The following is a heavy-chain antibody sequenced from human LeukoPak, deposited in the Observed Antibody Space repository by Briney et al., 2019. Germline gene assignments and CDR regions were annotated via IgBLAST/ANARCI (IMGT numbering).Heavy chain of an antibody. CDR2: IKQDASER. Sequence: GGSLRLSCVASGFTISDYWMTWVRQAPGKGLEWVANIKQDASERTYVDSVKGRFNISRDNAKNSIFLQMNSLRVEDMATYYCVRDGGTDWYDPWGRGTLVSVSS. V-gene: IGHV3-7*01. CDR3: VRDGGTDWYDP. D-gene: IGHD3-16*01. CDR1: GFTISDYW. J-gene: IGHJ5*02.